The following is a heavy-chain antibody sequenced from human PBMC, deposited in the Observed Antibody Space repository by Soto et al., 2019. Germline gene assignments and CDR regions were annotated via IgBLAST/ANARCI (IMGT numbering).Heavy chain of an antibody. J-gene: IGHJ4*02. CDR3: ARDDEGGSDCDLGY. V-gene: IGHV3-30-3*01. D-gene: IGHD3-10*01. CDR2: ISRAGSNE. CDR1: GFTFSSYL. Sequence: QVQLVESGGCVVQPGRSLRLSCATSGFTFSSYLIHWVRQTPDKGLEWVAFISRAGSNEYYADSVKGRFTISRDNSKNTVDLEMNSLRPEDTAVYYCARDDEGGSDCDLGYWGQGTLVTVSS.